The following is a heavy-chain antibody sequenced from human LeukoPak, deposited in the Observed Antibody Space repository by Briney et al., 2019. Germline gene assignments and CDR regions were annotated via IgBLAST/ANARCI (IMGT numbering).Heavy chain of an antibody. D-gene: IGHD2-2*01. CDR3: ARGIVVVPAARAYYYYYYGMDV. V-gene: IGHV1-18*01. J-gene: IGHJ6*02. Sequence: ASVKVSCKASGYTFTSYGISWVRQAPGQGLEWMGWISAYNGNTNYAQKLQGRVTMTTDTSTSTAYMELRSLRSDDTAVYYCARGIVVVPAARAYYYYYYGMDVWGQGTTVTVSS. CDR2: ISAYNGNT. CDR1: GYTFTSYG.